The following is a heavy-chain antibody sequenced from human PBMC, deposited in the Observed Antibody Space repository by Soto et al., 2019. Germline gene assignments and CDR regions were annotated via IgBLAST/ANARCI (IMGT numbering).Heavy chain of an antibody. Sequence: QVHLQESGPGLVKPSETLSLTCTVSGGSISSYYWSWIRQPAGKGLEWIGRIYTTGSTNYNPSLRGPVTLSVDTAKTQFSLKLSSVTAADTAVYYCARDLYSSSASLWGQGTLVTVSS. CDR3: ARDLYSSSASL. V-gene: IGHV4-4*07. D-gene: IGHD6-6*01. J-gene: IGHJ4*02. CDR1: GGSISSYY. CDR2: IYTTGST.